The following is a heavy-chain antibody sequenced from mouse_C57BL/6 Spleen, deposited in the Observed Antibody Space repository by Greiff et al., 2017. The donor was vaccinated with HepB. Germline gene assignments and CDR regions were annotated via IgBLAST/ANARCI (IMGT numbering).Heavy chain of an antibody. V-gene: IGHV5-9-1*02. CDR2: ISSGGDYI. D-gene: IGHD2-1*01. Sequence: EVQVVESGEGLVKPGGSLKLSCAASGFTFSSYAMSWVRQTPEKRLEWVAYISSGGDYIYYADTVKGRFTISRDNARNTLYLQMSSLKSEDTAMYYCTNIYYGNYYAMDYWGQGTSVTVSS. CDR3: TNIYYGNYYAMDY. CDR1: GFTFSSYA. J-gene: IGHJ4*01.